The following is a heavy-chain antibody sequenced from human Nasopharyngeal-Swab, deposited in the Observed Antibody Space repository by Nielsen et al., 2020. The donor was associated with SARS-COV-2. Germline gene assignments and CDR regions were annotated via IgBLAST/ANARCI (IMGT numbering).Heavy chain of an antibody. Sequence: GESLKISCAASGFTFSDYYMAWIRQAPGKGLEWVSYISTSGRSTDSADSVKGRFTISRDNANNLLFLQMNSLRVEDTAVYYCVKEGHYAHDVFDIWGRGTLVTVSS. V-gene: IGHV3-11*01. CDR3: VKEGHYAHDVFDI. CDR2: ISTSGRST. J-gene: IGHJ3*02. D-gene: IGHD2-2*01. CDR1: GFTFSDYY.